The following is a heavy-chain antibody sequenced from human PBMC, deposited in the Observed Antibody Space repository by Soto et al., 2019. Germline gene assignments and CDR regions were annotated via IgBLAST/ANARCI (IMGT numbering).Heavy chain of an antibody. CDR2: INPNRGGT. V-gene: IGHV1-2*04. CDR1: GYTFTGYY. Sequence: QVQLVQSGAEVKKPGASVKVSCKASGYTFTGYYMHWVRQAPGQGLEWMGWINPNRGGTNYAQKFQGWVTMTRDTSISTAYMELSRLRSDDTAVYYCARGGLGYCSGGSCYSGAFDIWGQGTMVTVSS. J-gene: IGHJ3*02. CDR3: ARGGLGYCSGGSCYSGAFDI. D-gene: IGHD2-15*01.